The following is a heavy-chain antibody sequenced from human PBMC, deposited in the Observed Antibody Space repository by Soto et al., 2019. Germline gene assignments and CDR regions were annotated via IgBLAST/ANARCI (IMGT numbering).Heavy chain of an antibody. CDR1: GFACSTYG. V-gene: IGHV3-30*18. D-gene: IGHD3-10*01. J-gene: IGHJ6*03. CDR2: ISYDGSNK. Sequence: QLVESGGGVVQPGRPLRFSCVASGFACSTYGMQLVREARGKGLEWVAVISYDGSNKYYADSVEGRFTISRDNSENTLGVDMHSLYVEDTAGYYCAKGPYYGSDYMDVWGKGTTVTVSS. CDR3: AKGPYYGSDYMDV.